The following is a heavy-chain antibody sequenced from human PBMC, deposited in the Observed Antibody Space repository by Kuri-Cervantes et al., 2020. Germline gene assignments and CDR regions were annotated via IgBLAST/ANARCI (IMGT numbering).Heavy chain of an antibody. V-gene: IGHV4-39*01. CDR2: IYYSGST. CDR3: ARVTSFLEWLLSCFDY. Sequence: GSLRLSCTVSGGSISSSSYYWGWIRQPPGKGLEWIGSIYYSGSTYYNPSLKSRVTISVDTSKNQFSLKLSSVTAADTAVYYCARVTSFLEWLLSCFDYWGQGTLVTVSS. J-gene: IGHJ4*02. D-gene: IGHD3-3*01. CDR1: GGSISSSSYY.